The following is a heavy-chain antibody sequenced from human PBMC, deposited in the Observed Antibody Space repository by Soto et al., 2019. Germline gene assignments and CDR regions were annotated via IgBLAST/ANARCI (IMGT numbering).Heavy chain of an antibody. Sequence: GGSLRLSCAASGFTFSSYWMSWVRQAPGKGLEWVANIKQDGSEKYYVDSVKGRFTISRDNAKNSLYLQMNSLRAEDTAVYYCARAIRYFDSGRGVAFDIWGQGTMVTVSS. D-gene: IGHD3-9*01. CDR3: ARAIRYFDSGRGVAFDI. V-gene: IGHV3-7*03. J-gene: IGHJ3*02. CDR1: GFTFSSYW. CDR2: IKQDGSEK.